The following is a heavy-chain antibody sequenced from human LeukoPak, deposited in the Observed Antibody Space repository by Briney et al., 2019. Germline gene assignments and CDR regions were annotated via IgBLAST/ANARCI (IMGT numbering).Heavy chain of an antibody. D-gene: IGHD1-26*01. CDR1: GFTFSTSA. V-gene: IGHV1-58*02. J-gene: IGHJ4*02. CDR3: ATGGGIVGATFDY. CDR2: LVVGSGNT. Sequence: SVKVSCKASGFTFSTSAMQWVRQARGQRLEWIGWLVVGSGNTNYAQKFQERVTITRDMFTSTAYMELSSLRAEDTAVYYCATGGGIVGATFDYWGQGTLVTASS.